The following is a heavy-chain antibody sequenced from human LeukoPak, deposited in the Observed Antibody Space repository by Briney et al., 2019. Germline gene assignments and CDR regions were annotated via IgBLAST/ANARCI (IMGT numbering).Heavy chain of an antibody. V-gene: IGHV3-21*01. CDR1: GFTFSSYS. J-gene: IGHJ4*02. Sequence: GGSLRLSSAASGFTFSSYSMNWVRQAPGKGLGWVSSISSSSSYIYYADSVKGRFTISRDNAKNSLYLQMNSLRAEDTAVYYCARGDDTLTGAVDYWGQGTLVTVSS. CDR3: ARGDDTLTGAVDY. D-gene: IGHD3-9*01. CDR2: ISSSSSYI.